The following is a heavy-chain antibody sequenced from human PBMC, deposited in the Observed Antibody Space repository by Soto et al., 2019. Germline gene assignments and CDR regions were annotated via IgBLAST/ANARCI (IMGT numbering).Heavy chain of an antibody. J-gene: IGHJ6*02. CDR1: GYTFTGYY. Sequence: ASVKVSCKASGYTFTGYYMHWVRQAPGQGLEWMGWINPNSGGTNYAQKFQGRVTMTRDTSISTAYMELSRLRSDDTAVYYCARGNCSSPNCYSFSGYYGMDVWGQGTTVTVSS. V-gene: IGHV1-2*02. D-gene: IGHD2-2*01. CDR3: ARGNCSSPNCYSFSGYYGMDV. CDR2: INPNSGGT.